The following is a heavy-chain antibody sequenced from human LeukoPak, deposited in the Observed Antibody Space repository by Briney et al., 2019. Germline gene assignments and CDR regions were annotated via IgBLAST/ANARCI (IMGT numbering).Heavy chain of an antibody. CDR1: GFTFSSYT. Sequence: KAGGSLRLSCAVSGFTFSSYTINWVRQAPGKGLEWVSSISSSSSYIYYADSVKGRFTISRDNAKNSLSLQMNSLRAEDTAVYYCARTTEGYAGGPGYSYYYYMDVWGKGTTVTISS. D-gene: IGHD5-12*01. J-gene: IGHJ6*03. CDR3: ARTTEGYAGGPGYSYYYYMDV. CDR2: ISSSSSYI. V-gene: IGHV3-21*01.